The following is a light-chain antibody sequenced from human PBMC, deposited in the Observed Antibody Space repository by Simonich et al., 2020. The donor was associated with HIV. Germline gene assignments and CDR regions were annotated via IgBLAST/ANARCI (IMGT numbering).Light chain of an antibody. CDR1: QGISSY. J-gene: IGKJ1*01. CDR2: AAS. CDR3: QQYNNWPRT. Sequence: IQLTQSPSLLSASTGDRVTISCRMSQGISSYLAWYQQKPGKAPELLLDAASTLQSAVPSRFSGSGSGTEFTLTISSMQSEDFAVYYCQQYNNWPRTFGQGTKVEIK. V-gene: IGKV1D-8*02.